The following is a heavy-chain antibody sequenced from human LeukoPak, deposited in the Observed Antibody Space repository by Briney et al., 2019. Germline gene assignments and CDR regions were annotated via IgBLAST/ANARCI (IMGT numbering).Heavy chain of an antibody. CDR1: GGSISSSY. V-gene: IGHV4-59*01. CDR2: ISYSGST. CDR3: ARDSVYATNWFDP. J-gene: IGHJ5*02. Sequence: SETLSLTCSVSGGSISSSYWNWIRQPPGKGLEWIGYISYSGSTNYNPSLKGRVTISLDTSENHFSLKLRSVTAADTAVYYCARDSVYATNWFDPWGQGTLVTVSS. D-gene: IGHD2-8*01.